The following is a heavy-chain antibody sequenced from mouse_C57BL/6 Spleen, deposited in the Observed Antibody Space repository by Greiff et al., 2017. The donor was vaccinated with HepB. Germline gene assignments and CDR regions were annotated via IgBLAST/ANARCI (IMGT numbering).Heavy chain of an antibody. D-gene: IGHD3-2*02. Sequence: QVQLQQPGAELVRPGSSVKLSCKASGYTFTSYWMHWVKQRPIQGLEWIGNIDPSDSETHYNQKFKDKATLTVDKSSSTAYTQLSSLTSEDSAVYYCARHSSGYDYFDDWGQGTTLTVSS. J-gene: IGHJ2*01. CDR2: IDPSDSET. V-gene: IGHV1-52*01. CDR1: GYTFTSYW. CDR3: ARHSSGYDYFDD.